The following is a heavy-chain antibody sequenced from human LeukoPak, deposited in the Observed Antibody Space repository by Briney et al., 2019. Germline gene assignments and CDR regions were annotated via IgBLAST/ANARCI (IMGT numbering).Heavy chain of an antibody. Sequence: ASVNVSCKASGFSLTSNYMHWVRQAPGQGLEWMGYMRPTDAYTGYAPKFQGRVTVTRDTSTNTVYMELSSLRSDDTAVYYCAREGAVALKHFDLWGQGTLVTVSS. CDR1: GFSLTSNY. D-gene: IGHD6-19*01. V-gene: IGHV1-46*01. CDR3: AREGAVALKHFDL. J-gene: IGHJ4*02. CDR2: MRPTDAYT.